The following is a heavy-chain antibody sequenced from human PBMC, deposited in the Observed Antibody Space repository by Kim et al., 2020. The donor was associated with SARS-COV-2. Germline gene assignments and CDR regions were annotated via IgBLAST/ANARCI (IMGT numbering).Heavy chain of an antibody. Sequence: SVKVSCKASGGTFSSYAISWVRQAPGQGLEWMGRIIPILGISNYAQKFQGRVTIPADKSTSTAYMELSSLRSKGTAVYYCARGRSCSSTSCYDWFDPWG. J-gene: IGHJ5*02. D-gene: IGHD2-2*01. CDR2: IIPILGIS. CDR1: GGTFSSYA. V-gene: IGHV1-69*04. CDR3: ARGRSCSSTSCYDWFDP.